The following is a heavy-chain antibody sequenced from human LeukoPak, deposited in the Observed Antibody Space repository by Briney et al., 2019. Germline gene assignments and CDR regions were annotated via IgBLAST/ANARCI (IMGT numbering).Heavy chain of an antibody. V-gene: IGHV4-61*02. CDR2: IYTSGST. D-gene: IGHD3-3*02. CDR3: ARGSHFTDY. Sequence: SETLSLTCTVSGGSISSGSYDSSWIRQPAGKGLEWIGRIYTSGSTNCNPSLKSRVTISVDTSKNQFSLKLSSVTAADTAVYYCARGSHFTDYWGQGTLVTVSS. J-gene: IGHJ4*02. CDR1: GGSISSGSYD.